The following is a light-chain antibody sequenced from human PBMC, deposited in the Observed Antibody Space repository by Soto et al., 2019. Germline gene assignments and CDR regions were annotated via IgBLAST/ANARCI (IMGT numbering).Light chain of an antibody. Sequence: EIVLTQSPGTLSLSPGEGATLSCRASQSVTSSFLAWHQHKPGQAPRLLIYSASSRATGIPDRFSGSGSGTDFTLTISRLEPEDFAVYYCQQYSSPPYTFGQGTRLEIK. V-gene: IGKV3-20*01. J-gene: IGKJ5*01. CDR1: QSVTSSF. CDR2: SAS. CDR3: QQYSSPPYT.